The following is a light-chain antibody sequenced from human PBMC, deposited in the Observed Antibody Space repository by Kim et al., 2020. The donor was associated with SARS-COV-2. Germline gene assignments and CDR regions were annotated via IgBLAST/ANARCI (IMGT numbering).Light chain of an antibody. J-gene: IGKJ4*01. V-gene: IGKV3-20*01. CDR3: QHYGTSPLT. CDR1: QSVSNNY. CDR2: GAS. Sequence: SPGERATVSCRASQSVSNNYLAWYQQKPGQPPRLRIYGASSRATGIPDRFSGSVSETDFILTISRLDPEDFAVYYCQHYGTSPLTFGGGTKVDIK.